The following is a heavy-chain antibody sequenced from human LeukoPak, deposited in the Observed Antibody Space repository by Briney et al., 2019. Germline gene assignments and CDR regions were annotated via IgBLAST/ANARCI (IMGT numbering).Heavy chain of an antibody. D-gene: IGHD1-26*01. V-gene: IGHV3-64*01. J-gene: IGHJ5*02. CDR2: ISSNGGST. Sequence: PGGSLRLSCAASGFTFSSYAMHWVRQAPGKGLEYVSAISSNGGSTYYANSVKGRFTISRDNSKNTLYLQMGSLRAEDMAVYYCARVNAGGSYSPWGQGTLVTVSS. CDR3: ARVNAGGSYSP. CDR1: GFTFSSYA.